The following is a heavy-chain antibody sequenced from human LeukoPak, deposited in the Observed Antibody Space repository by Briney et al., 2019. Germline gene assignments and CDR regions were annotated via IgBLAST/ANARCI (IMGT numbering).Heavy chain of an antibody. D-gene: IGHD3-22*01. Sequence: PGGSLRLSCAASGFTFSSYGMHWVRQAPGKGLEWAAFIRYDGSNKYYADSVKGRFTISRDNSKNTLYLQMNSLRAEDTAVYFCAKDGTYYDSSGFSVAEYFQHWGQGTLVTVSS. CDR2: IRYDGSNK. V-gene: IGHV3-30*02. CDR3: AKDGTYYDSSGFSVAEYFQH. CDR1: GFTFSSYG. J-gene: IGHJ1*01.